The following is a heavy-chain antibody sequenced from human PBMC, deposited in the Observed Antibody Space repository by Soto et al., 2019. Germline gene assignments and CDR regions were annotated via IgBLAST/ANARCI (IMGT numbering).Heavy chain of an antibody. J-gene: IGHJ6*02. V-gene: IGHV1-69*01. Sequence: QVQLVQSGAEVKKPGSSVKVSCKASGGTFSSYAISWVRQAPGQGLEGMGGIIPIFGTANYAQKFQCRVTITADESTSTAYMELSSLSSEDTAVYYCARDLPPPAYCGGDCLYYYYGMDVWGQGTTVTVSS. CDR3: ARDLPPPAYCGGDCLYYYYGMDV. D-gene: IGHD2-21*02. CDR1: GGTFSSYA. CDR2: IIPIFGTA.